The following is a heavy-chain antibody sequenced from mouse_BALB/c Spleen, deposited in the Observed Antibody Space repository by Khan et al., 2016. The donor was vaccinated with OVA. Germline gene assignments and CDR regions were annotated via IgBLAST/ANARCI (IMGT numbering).Heavy chain of an antibody. CDR2: IWGGGST. D-gene: IGHD1-1*02. Sequence: VQLQESGPGLVTPSQSLSITCTVSGFSLTDYDVSWIRQPPGKGLEWLGVIWGGGSTYYNSALKSRLSISKDNSKSQVFLKMNSLQTDDTAMYYCAKGIWSYYIALDIWGQGTSVTVSS. CDR3: AKGIWSYYIALDI. J-gene: IGHJ4*01. CDR1: GFSLTDYD. V-gene: IGHV2-6-5*01.